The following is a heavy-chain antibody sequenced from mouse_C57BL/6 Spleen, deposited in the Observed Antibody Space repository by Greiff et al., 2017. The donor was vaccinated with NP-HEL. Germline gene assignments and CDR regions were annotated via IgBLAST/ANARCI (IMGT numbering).Heavy chain of an antibody. D-gene: IGHD1-1*01. V-gene: IGHV1-42*01. CDR3: ARGPSGYYYGKGHYAMDY. J-gene: IGHJ4*01. CDR1: GYSFTGYY. Sequence: VQLQQSGPELVKPGASVKISCKASGYSFTGYYMNWVKQSPEKSLEWIGEINPSTGGTTYNQKFKAKATLTVDKSSSTAYMQLKSLTSEDSAVYYCARGPSGYYYGKGHYAMDYWGQGTSVTVSS. CDR2: INPSTGGT.